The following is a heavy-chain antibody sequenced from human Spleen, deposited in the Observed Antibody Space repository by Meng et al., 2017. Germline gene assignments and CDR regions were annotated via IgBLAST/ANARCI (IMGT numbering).Heavy chain of an antibody. CDR2: IDTKTGNP. V-gene: IGHV7-4-1*02. D-gene: IGHD3-22*01. CDR1: GYTLTNYA. CDR3: TRDGYLDCSRTNCFDY. J-gene: IGHJ4*02. Sequence: QVQLVQSGSELRKPGASVKVSYKASGYTLTNYAINWLRQAPGQGLEWMGWIDTKTGNPTYAQGFRGRLVFSLDTSVSTTYLEISGLKADDTAVYYCTRDGYLDCSRTNCFDYWGQGALVTVSS.